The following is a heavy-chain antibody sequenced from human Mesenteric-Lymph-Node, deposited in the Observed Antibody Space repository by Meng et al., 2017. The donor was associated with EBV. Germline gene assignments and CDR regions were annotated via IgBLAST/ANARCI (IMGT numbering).Heavy chain of an antibody. Sequence: PTNTLSLIFTCSGFSRSISGVGVGWLRQPPGKDLEWLALSYWDDDKRYSPSLKSRLTVTTDTPKSQVVLTMSNMDPVDTATYYCVHLRGSSSPAIDYWGQGTLVTVSS. CDR2: SYWDDDK. V-gene: IGHV2-5*02. D-gene: IGHD6-13*01. CDR1: GFSRSISGVG. J-gene: IGHJ4*02. CDR3: VHLRGSSSPAIDY.